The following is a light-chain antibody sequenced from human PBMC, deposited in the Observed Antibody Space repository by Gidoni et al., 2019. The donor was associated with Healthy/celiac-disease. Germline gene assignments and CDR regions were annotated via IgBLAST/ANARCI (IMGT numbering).Light chain of an antibody. CDR3: QQSYSTPPYT. CDR1: QIISSY. CDR2: AAS. V-gene: IGKV1-39*01. J-gene: IGKJ2*01. Sequence: DIQMTQSPSSLSASVGDRVTITCRASQIISSYLNWYQQKPGKAPKLLIYAASSVQSGVPSRFSGSGSGTDFTLTSSSLQPEDFATYYCQQSYSTPPYTFGQGTKLEIK.